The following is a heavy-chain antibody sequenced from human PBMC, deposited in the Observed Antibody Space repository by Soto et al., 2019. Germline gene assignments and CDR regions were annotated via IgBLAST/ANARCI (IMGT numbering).Heavy chain of an antibody. Sequence: PGGSLRLSCAASGFTFSSYWMHWVRQAPGKGLVWVSRINSDGSSTSYADSVKGRFTISRDNAKNTLYLQMNSLRAEDTAVYYCARETHITIFGVVIPYYYYYGMDVWGQGTTVTVSS. J-gene: IGHJ6*02. V-gene: IGHV3-74*01. CDR2: INSDGSST. CDR3: ARETHITIFGVVIPYYYYYGMDV. D-gene: IGHD3-3*01. CDR1: GFTFSSYW.